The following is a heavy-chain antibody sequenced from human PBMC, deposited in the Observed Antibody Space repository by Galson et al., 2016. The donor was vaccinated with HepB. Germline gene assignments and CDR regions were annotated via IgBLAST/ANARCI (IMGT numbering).Heavy chain of an antibody. J-gene: IGHJ4*02. D-gene: IGHD1-26*01. CDR2: INPGGSTT. Sequence: LRLSCAVSGFTFSNYWIHWVRQAPGKGLVWVSRINPGGSTTGFADSVKGRFTISRDNAKNTVYLYMNSLRAEDTGVYYCARDFDISGDYWGQGTLVTVSS. CDR3: ARDFDISGDY. V-gene: IGHV3-74*01. CDR1: GFTFSNYW.